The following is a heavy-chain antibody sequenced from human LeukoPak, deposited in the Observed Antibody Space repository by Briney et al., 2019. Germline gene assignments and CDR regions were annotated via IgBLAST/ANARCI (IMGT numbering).Heavy chain of an antibody. D-gene: IGHD5-18*01. J-gene: IGHJ5*02. Sequence: SETLSLTCTVSGGSISSYYWSWIRQPPGKGLEWIGYIYYSGSTNYDPSLKSRVTISVDTSKNQFSLKLSSVTAADTAVYYCARDRGYSYGYNWFDPWGQGTLVTVSS. CDR3: ARDRGYSYGYNWFDP. V-gene: IGHV4-59*01. CDR2: IYYSGST. CDR1: GGSISSYY.